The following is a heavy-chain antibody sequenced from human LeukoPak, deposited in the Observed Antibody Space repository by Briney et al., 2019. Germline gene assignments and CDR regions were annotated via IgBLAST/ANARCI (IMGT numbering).Heavy chain of an antibody. D-gene: IGHD6-25*01. CDR3: ARVRGRQDINFDY. J-gene: IGHJ4*02. Sequence: PSETLSLICTVPGYSISSGYYWGWIRQPPGKGLEWIGSIYHSGSTYYNPSLKSRVTISVDTSKNQFSLKLSSVTAADTAVYYCARVRGRQDINFDYWGQGTLVTVSS. CDR1: GYSISSGYY. V-gene: IGHV4-38-2*02. CDR2: IYHSGST.